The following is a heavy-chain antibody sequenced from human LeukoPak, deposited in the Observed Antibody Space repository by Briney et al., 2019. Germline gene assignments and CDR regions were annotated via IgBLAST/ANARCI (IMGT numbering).Heavy chain of an antibody. CDR3: ARVIWFGDLFTFDP. Sequence: SETLSLTCTVSGVSISTYYWSWIRQPPGKGLEWIGYIYYSGSTNYTPSLKSRVTISVDTSKNQFSLKLSSVTAADTAVYYCARVIWFGDLFTFDPWGQGTLVTVSS. CDR1: GVSISTYY. J-gene: IGHJ5*02. CDR2: IYYSGST. D-gene: IGHD3-10*01. V-gene: IGHV4-59*01.